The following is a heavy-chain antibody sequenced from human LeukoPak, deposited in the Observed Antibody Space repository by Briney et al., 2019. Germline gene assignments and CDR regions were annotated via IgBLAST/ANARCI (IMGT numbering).Heavy chain of an antibody. CDR1: GYTFTSHY. D-gene: IGHD3-10*01. J-gene: IGHJ5*02. V-gene: IGHV1-46*01. CDR2: INPTGDTT. Sequence: GASVKVSCKASGYTFTSHYMHWVRQAPGQGLEWMGVINPTGDTTRYAQKFQGRVTMTRNTSISTAYMELSSLRSEDTAVYYCARGFSWFGDRNWFDPWGQGTLVTVSS. CDR3: ARGFSWFGDRNWFDP.